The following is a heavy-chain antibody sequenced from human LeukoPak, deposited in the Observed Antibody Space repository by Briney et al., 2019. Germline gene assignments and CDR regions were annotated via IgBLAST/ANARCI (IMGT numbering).Heavy chain of an antibody. CDR2: MNTNNGNT. D-gene: IGHD4-23*01. CDR1: GYTFTSYD. J-gene: IGHJ4*02. CDR3: ARASDGNSWIYYFDY. V-gene: IGHV1-8*01. Sequence: ASVKVSCKASGYTFTSYDIDWVRQAPGQGLEWMGWMNTNNGNTGYAQKFQGRVTMTRDTSISTAYMELSRLRSDDTAVYYCARASDGNSWIYYFDYWGQGTLVTVSS.